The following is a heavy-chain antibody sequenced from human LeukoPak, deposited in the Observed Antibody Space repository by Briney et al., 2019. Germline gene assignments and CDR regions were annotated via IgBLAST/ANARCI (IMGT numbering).Heavy chain of an antibody. V-gene: IGHV3-74*01. CDR1: GFTFSNYW. CDR3: AKVYDYVWGSPLYYFDY. CDR2: INSDGRST. J-gene: IGHJ4*02. D-gene: IGHD3-16*01. Sequence: GGSLRLSCAASGFTFSNYWMHWVRQAPGKGLVWVSRINSDGRSTNYADSVKGRFTISRDNAKNTLYLQMNSLRAEDTAVYYCAKVYDYVWGSPLYYFDYWGQGTLVTVSS.